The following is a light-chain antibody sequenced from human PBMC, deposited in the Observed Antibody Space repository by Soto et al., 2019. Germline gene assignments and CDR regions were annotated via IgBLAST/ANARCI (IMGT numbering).Light chain of an antibody. CDR2: AAS. CDR3: QQSYSTPT. V-gene: IGKV1-9*01. Sequence: DIQLTQSPSFLSASVGDIVTITCRASRGISSYLAWYQQKPGKAPKLLIYAASTLHTGVPSRFSGSGSGTEFTLTISRLQPEDFATYYCQQSYSTPTFGQGTRLEIK. CDR1: RGISSY. J-gene: IGKJ5*01.